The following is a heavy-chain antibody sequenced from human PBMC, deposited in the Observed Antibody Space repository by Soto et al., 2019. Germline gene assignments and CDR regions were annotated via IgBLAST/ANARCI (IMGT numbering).Heavy chain of an antibody. D-gene: IGHD4-17*01. V-gene: IGHV3-21*01. J-gene: IGHJ4*02. CDR3: ARDSGYGDSHFDY. Sequence: GGSLRLSCAASGFTFSSYSMNWVRQAPGKGLEWVSSISSSSSYIYYADSVKGRFTISRDNAKNSLYLQMNSLRAEDTAVYYCARDSGYGDSHFDYWGQGTLVTVSS. CDR2: ISSSSSYI. CDR1: GFTFSSYS.